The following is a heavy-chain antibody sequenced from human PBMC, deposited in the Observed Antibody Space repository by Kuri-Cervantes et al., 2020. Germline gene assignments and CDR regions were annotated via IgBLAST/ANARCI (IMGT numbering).Heavy chain of an antibody. Sequence: GGSLRLSCTASGFTFGDYAMSWVRQAPGKGPEWVSGITNSGGSTYYADSVKGRFTISRDNAKNSLYLQMNSLRAEDTALYYCAKDRAAAGTRYYYYYMDVWGKVTTVTVSS. V-gene: IGHV3-20*04. CDR3: AKDRAAAGTRYYYYYMDV. CDR2: ITNSGGST. CDR1: GFTFGDYA. D-gene: IGHD6-13*01. J-gene: IGHJ6*03.